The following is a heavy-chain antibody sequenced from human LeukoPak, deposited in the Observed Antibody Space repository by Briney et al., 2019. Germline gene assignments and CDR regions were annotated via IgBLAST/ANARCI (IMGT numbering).Heavy chain of an antibody. CDR3: ARGPALYCTSSSCLDGVD. Sequence: GGSLRLSCAASGFTFSDYAMNWVRQAPGKGLECVSSICSGGSYISYADSVKGRFTVSRDNAKDSLFLQMRSLRDEDTAVYYCARGPALYCTSSSCLDGVDWGQGTLVSVSS. D-gene: IGHD2-2*01. CDR2: ICSGGSYI. V-gene: IGHV3-21*01. J-gene: IGHJ4*02. CDR1: GFTFSDYA.